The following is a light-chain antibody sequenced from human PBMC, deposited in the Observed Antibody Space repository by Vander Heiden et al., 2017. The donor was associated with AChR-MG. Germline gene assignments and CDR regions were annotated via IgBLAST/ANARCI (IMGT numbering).Light chain of an antibody. J-gene: IGLJ3*02. Sequence: SLLTQPHSVSESPRKTVTTSCTRSSGNIASNYVHWYQHRPGSAPTTLIVEDNRRPSGVPDRVSASIDSSANSASLTISGLMAEDEADYYCQSYDANIGMFGGGTTLTVL. V-gene: IGLV6-57*03. CDR1: SGNIASNY. CDR2: EDN. CDR3: QSYDANIGM.